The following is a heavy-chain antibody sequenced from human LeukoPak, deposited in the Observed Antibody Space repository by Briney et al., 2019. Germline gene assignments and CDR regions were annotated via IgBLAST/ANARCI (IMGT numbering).Heavy chain of an antibody. J-gene: IGHJ4*02. CDR3: ARGNWNEIDY. Sequence: PSETLSLTCAVSGGSISSGGYSWSWIRQPPGKGLEWIGYIYHSGSTYYNPSLKSRVTISVDRSKNQFSLKLSSVTAADTAVYYCARGNWNEIDYWGQGTLVTVSS. CDR1: GGSISSGGYS. V-gene: IGHV4-30-2*01. D-gene: IGHD1-20*01. CDR2: IYHSGST.